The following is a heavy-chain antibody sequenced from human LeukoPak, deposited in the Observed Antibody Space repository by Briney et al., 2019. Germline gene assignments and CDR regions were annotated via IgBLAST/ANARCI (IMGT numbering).Heavy chain of an antibody. D-gene: IGHD3-22*01. V-gene: IGHV1-18*01. CDR2: ISAYNGNT. CDR3: ARDKPTYYYDSSGSASHFDY. Sequence: ASVKVSCKASGYTFTSYGISWVRQAPGQGVEWMGWISAYNGNTNDAQKLQGRVTMTTDTSTSTAYMELRSLRSDDTAVYYCARDKPTYYYDSSGSASHFDYWGQGTLVTVSS. CDR1: GYTFTSYG. J-gene: IGHJ4*02.